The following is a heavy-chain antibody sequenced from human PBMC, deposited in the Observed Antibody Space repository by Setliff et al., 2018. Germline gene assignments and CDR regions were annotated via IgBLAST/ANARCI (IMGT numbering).Heavy chain of an antibody. Sequence: SETLSLTCSVSGDSLDSIAEGNQFWGWIRQPAGKGLEYIGHIFMSGGTTYDPSFKSRVRISLDMSRNQFFLKLNSVTAADTAVYYCARATSGWYSAYYYYMDVWGKGTTVTVSS. CDR3: ARATSGWYSAYYYYMDV. J-gene: IGHJ6*03. CDR1: GDSLDSIAEGNQF. V-gene: IGHV4-61*09. CDR2: IFMSGGT. D-gene: IGHD6-19*01.